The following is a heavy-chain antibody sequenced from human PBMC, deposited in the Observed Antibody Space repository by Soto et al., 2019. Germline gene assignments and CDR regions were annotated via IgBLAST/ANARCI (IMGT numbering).Heavy chain of an antibody. D-gene: IGHD2-15*01. V-gene: IGHV1-8*01. CDR3: ATYCSGGSCYVY. Sequence: GASVKVSCKASGYSFTSYDINWVRQATGQGPEWMGWMSPGSGNTYYAQKFQDRVTMTGSTSTGTLYMELRSLTSEDTAVYYCATYCSGGSCYVYWGQGTPVTVSS. J-gene: IGHJ4*02. CDR1: GYSFTSYD. CDR2: MSPGSGNT.